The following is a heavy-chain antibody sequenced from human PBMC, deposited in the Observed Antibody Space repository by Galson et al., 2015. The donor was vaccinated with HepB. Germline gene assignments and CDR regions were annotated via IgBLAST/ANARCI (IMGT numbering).Heavy chain of an antibody. Sequence: PALVKPTQALTLTCTFSGFSLSSSGVGVGWIRQPPGKALEWLALIYWDNEKRYSSSLKTRLIVTKDTSKNHVVLTMTTMDTVDTATYYCAFWARYDSVAGYYAAYWGQGILVTVSS. J-gene: IGHJ4*02. D-gene: IGHD3-9*01. CDR3: AFWARYDSVAGYYAAY. V-gene: IGHV2-5*02. CDR1: GFSLSSSGVG. CDR2: IYWDNEK.